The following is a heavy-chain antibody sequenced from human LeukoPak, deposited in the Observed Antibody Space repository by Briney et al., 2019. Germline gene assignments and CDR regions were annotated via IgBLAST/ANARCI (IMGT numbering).Heavy chain of an antibody. J-gene: IGHJ6*02. Sequence: GGSLRLSCAASGFTFDDYAMHWVRQAPGKGLEWVSGISWNSGSIGYADSVKGRFTISRDNAKNSLYLQMNSLRAEDTALYYRAKDILRGDSSSWTGYYGMDVWGQGTTVTVSS. CDR2: ISWNSGSI. D-gene: IGHD6-13*01. V-gene: IGHV3-9*01. CDR1: GFTFDDYA. CDR3: AKDILRGDSSSWTGYYGMDV.